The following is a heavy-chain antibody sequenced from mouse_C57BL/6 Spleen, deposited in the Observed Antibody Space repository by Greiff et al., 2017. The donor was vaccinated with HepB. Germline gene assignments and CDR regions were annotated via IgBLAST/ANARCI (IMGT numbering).Heavy chain of an antibody. CDR1: GYTFTSYT. Sequence: VQLQQSGAELARPGASVKMSCKASGYTFTSYTMHWVKQRPGQGLEWIGYINPSSGYTKYNQKFKDKATLTADKSSSTAYMQLSSLTSEDSAVYYCAYDYDEGYNAMDYWGQGTSVTVSS. CDR3: AYDYDEGYNAMDY. V-gene: IGHV1-4*01. CDR2: INPSSGYT. D-gene: IGHD2-4*01. J-gene: IGHJ4*01.